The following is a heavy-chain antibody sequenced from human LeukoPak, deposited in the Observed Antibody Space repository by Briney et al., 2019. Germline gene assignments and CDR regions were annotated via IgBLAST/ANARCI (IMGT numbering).Heavy chain of an antibody. CDR3: ARATPRHYGGPMGGNWFDP. CDR2: ISAYNGNT. V-gene: IGHV1-18*01. D-gene: IGHD4-23*01. Sequence: ASVKVSCKASGYTFTSYGISWVRQAPGQGLEWMGWISAYNGNTNYVQKLQGRVTMTTDTSTSTAYMELRSLRSDDTAVYYCARATPRHYGGPMGGNWFDPWGQGTLVTVSS. J-gene: IGHJ5*02. CDR1: GYTFTSYG.